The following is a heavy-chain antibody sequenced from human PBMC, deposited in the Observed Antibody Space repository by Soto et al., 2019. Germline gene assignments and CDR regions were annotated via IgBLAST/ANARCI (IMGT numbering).Heavy chain of an antibody. CDR2: GYSSGST. CDR3: VSQRTSVLTQAYFDY. D-gene: IGHD2-8*01. Sequence: PSETLSLTCTVSGGSISSYYLSWIRQPPGKGLEWIGYGYSSGSTKYNPSLKSRVTISVDTSKNQFSLNLNSVTASDTAVYFCVSQRTSVLTQAYFDYWGPGALVTVSS. J-gene: IGHJ4*02. CDR1: GGSISSYY. V-gene: IGHV4-59*08.